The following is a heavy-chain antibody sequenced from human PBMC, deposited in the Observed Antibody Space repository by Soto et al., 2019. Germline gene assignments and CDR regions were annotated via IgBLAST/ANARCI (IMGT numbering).Heavy chain of an antibody. J-gene: IGHJ5*02. Sequence: EASVKVSCKASGGTFSSYAISWVRQAPGQGLEWMGGISPIFGTANYAQKFQGRVTITADESTSTAYMELSSLRSEDTAVYYCARDLTVDYYDSSGYSTPSNWFDPWGQGTLVTVSS. CDR3: ARDLTVDYYDSSGYSTPSNWFDP. D-gene: IGHD3-22*01. CDR1: GGTFSSYA. CDR2: ISPIFGTA. V-gene: IGHV1-69*13.